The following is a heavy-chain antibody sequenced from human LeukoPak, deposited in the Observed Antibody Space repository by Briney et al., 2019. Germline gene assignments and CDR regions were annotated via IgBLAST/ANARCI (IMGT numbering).Heavy chain of an antibody. CDR3: ARDGDYMMPPFDY. CDR2: IKQDGSET. D-gene: IGHD4-17*01. J-gene: IGHJ4*02. Sequence: GGSLRLSCVASGFTFTRYWMSWVRQAPGKGLEWVANIKQDGSETHYVDSVKGRFTISRDNARNSVYLQMNSLSDDDTAVYFCARDGDYMMPPFDYWGQGILVTVSS. CDR1: GFTFTRYW. V-gene: IGHV3-7*01.